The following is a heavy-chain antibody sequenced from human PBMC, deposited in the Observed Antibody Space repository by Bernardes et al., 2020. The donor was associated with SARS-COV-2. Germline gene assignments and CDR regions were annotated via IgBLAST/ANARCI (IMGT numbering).Heavy chain of an antibody. V-gene: IGHV3-23*01. CDR1: GFTFGNYA. Sequence: GGSLRLSCAASGFTFGNYAMNWVRQAPGKGLEWVSSISGSGDSTSNADSVKGRFTITRDNSKNTLYLQMNSLRAEDTAVYYRAKQVPGTKYFDYWGQGTLVTVSS. J-gene: IGHJ4*02. CDR3: AKQVPGTKYFDY. D-gene: IGHD6-19*01. CDR2: ISGSGDST.